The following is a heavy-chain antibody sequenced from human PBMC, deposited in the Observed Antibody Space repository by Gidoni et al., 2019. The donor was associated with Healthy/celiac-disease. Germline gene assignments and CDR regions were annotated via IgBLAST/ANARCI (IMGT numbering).Heavy chain of an antibody. CDR3: AVYGYSSSGELLWFGELES. CDR1: GFTFSSYS. J-gene: IGHJ4*02. Sequence: EVQLVESGGGLVKPGGSLRLSCAASGFTFSSYSMNWVRQAPGKGLEWGSSISSSSSYIYYADSVKGRFTISRDNAKNSLYLQMNSLRAEDTAVYYCAVYGYSSSGELLWFGELESWGQGTLVTVSS. CDR2: ISSSSSYI. D-gene: IGHD3-10*01. V-gene: IGHV3-21*01.